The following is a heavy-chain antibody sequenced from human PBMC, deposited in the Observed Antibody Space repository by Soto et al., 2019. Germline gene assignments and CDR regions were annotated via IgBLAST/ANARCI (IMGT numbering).Heavy chain of an antibody. CDR3: ARGNIVGPTVWFDT. Sequence: XSVKVSCKASVYTFTTYGISWVRQAPGQGLEWMGWISIYNGDTNYAQKFQGRVTMTTDTSTSTAYMELRSLRSDDTAVYYCARGNIVGPTVWFDTWGQGTLVTVS. CDR1: VYTFTTYG. CDR2: ISIYNGDT. V-gene: IGHV1-18*01. D-gene: IGHD1-26*01. J-gene: IGHJ5*02.